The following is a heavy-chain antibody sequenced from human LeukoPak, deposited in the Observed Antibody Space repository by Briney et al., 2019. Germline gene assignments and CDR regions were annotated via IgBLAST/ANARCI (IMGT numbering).Heavy chain of an antibody. CDR3: ATYSGEGNDY. V-gene: IGHV4-59*12. CDR2: MYHTGTS. Sequence: PSETLSLTCSVSGASITTYYWNWIRQSPGKGLEWIGYMYHTGTSDYNPSLKSRVTMSVDTSKNQFSLKLSSVTAADTAMYYCATYSGEGNDYWGQGTLVTVSS. CDR1: GASITTYY. D-gene: IGHD1-26*01. J-gene: IGHJ4*02.